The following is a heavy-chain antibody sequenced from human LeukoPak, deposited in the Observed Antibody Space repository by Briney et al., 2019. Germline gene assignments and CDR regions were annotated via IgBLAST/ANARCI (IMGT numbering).Heavy chain of an antibody. Sequence: HSGGTLRLSCAASGFTFSSFGMNWVRQAPRKGLEWVSYISSISSTIYYADSVKDRFTISRDNAKKSMYLHMNSLSAEDTAEAYCARGLHFRLLDGSDYYPYWGEGTLCTASS. CDR1: GFTFSSFG. D-gene: IGHD3-22*01. CDR2: ISSISSTI. V-gene: IGHV3-48*01. CDR3: ARGLHFRLLDGSDYYPY. J-gene: IGHJ4*02.